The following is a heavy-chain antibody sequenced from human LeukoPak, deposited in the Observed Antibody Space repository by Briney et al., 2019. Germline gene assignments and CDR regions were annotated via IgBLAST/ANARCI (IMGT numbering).Heavy chain of an antibody. CDR3: ARRFGDGYKTPVDY. J-gene: IGHJ4*02. Sequence: GGSLRLSCAASGFTFSSYSMNWVCQAPGKGLEWVSSISSSSSYIYYADSVKGRFTISRDNAKNSLYLQMNSLRAEDTAVYYCARRFGDGYKTPVDYWGQGTLVTVSS. CDR2: ISSSSSYI. CDR1: GFTFSSYS. V-gene: IGHV3-21*01. D-gene: IGHD5-24*01.